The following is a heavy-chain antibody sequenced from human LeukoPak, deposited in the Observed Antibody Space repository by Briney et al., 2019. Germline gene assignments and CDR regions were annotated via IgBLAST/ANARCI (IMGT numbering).Heavy chain of an antibody. Sequence: RGSLRLSCAASGFTFSNYVICWVPPAPEKGLEWVSGISSSVGSTYYAESVRGRFTISRDKSKNTLYLQMNSLRAKDTAVFYCARGSSSVYYYMDAWGKGTTVTVSS. J-gene: IGHJ6*03. CDR2: ISSSVGST. D-gene: IGHD2-2*01. CDR1: GFTFSNYV. V-gene: IGHV3-23*01. CDR3: ARGSSSVYYYMDA.